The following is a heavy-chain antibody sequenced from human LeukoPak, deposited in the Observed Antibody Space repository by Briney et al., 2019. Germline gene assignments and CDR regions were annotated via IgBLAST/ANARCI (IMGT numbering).Heavy chain of an antibody. J-gene: IGHJ6*03. CDR2: INWNSGRM. V-gene: IGHV3-9*01. D-gene: IGHD6-19*01. Sequence: GGSLRLSCAAAGFTFDDYAMHWVRQAPGKGLEWVSTINWNSGRMEYADSVKGRFTISRDNAKNSLYLQMNSLRDEDTALYYCAKDGRRRAVSVVTYMDVWGKGTTVTVSS. CDR1: GFTFDDYA. CDR3: AKDGRRRAVSVVTYMDV.